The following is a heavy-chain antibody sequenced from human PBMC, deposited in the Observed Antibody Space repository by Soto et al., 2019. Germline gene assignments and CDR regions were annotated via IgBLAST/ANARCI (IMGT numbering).Heavy chain of an antibody. CDR2: INAGNGNT. V-gene: IGHV1-3*01. D-gene: IGHD3-10*01. Sequence: GASVKVSCKASGYTFTSYAMHWVRQAPGQRLEWMGWINAGNGNTEYSQKFQGRVTITRDTSVSTAYMELSSLRSEDTAVYYCARDITMVRGVIITDGMDVWGQGTTVTVSS. CDR1: GYTFTSYA. CDR3: ARDITMVRGVIITDGMDV. J-gene: IGHJ6*02.